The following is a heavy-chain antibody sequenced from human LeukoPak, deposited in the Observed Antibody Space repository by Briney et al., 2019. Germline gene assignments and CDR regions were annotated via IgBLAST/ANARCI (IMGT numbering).Heavy chain of an antibody. CDR2: IYSGGST. J-gene: IGHJ4*02. V-gene: IGHV3-66*04. CDR3: VKQSGYRGYDFFDY. Sequence: GGSLRLSCAASGFIVSNNYMTWVRQAPGKGLEWVSAIYSGGSTYYSNSVKGRFTISGDNSKNMLYLQMNSLRAEDTAVYYCVKQSGYRGYDFFDYWGQGALVTVSS. CDR1: GFIVSNNY. D-gene: IGHD5-12*01.